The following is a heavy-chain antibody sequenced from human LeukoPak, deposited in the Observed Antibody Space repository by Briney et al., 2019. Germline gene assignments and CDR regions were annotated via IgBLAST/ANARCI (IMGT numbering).Heavy chain of an antibody. CDR3: ARALPSPLYSGSYADAFDI. D-gene: IGHD1-26*01. CDR1: GFIFSTYN. V-gene: IGHV3-64*04. Sequence: PGGSLRLSCSASGFIFSTYNMHWVRQAPGRGLEYVSTISSDGGSTNYADSVKGRFTISRDNAKNSLYLQMNSLRAEDTAVYYCARALPSPLYSGSYADAFDIWGQGTMVTVSS. CDR2: ISSDGGST. J-gene: IGHJ3*02.